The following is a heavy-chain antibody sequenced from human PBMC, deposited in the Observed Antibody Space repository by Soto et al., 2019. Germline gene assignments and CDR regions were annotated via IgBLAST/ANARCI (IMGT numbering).Heavy chain of an antibody. D-gene: IGHD2-15*01. CDR1: GGTFSSYA. V-gene: IGHV1-69*13. CDR3: ARLGRYCSGGSCYSSYDY. CDR2: IIPIFGTA. Sequence: ASVKVSCKASGGTFSSYAISWVRQAPGQGLEWMGGIIPIFGTANYAQKFQGRVTITADESTSTAYMELSSLRSEDTAVYYCARLGRYCSGGSCYSSYDYWGQGTLVTVSS. J-gene: IGHJ4*02.